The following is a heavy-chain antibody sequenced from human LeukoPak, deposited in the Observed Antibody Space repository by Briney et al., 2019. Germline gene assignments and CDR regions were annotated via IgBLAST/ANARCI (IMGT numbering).Heavy chain of an antibody. J-gene: IGHJ6*02. Sequence: SETLPLTCTVSGGSISSGGYYWSWIRQHPGKGLEWIGYIYYSGSTYYNPSLKSRVTISVDTSKNQFSLKLSSVTAADTAVYYCARVVQLWLKDYGMDVWGQGTTVTVSS. CDR3: ARVVQLWLKDYGMDV. CDR2: IYYSGST. D-gene: IGHD5-18*01. CDR1: GGSISSGGYY. V-gene: IGHV4-31*03.